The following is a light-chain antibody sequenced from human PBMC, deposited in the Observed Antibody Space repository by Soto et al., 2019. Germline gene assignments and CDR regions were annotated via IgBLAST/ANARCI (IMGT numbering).Light chain of an antibody. CDR1: QSVSSSY. CDR2: GIF. J-gene: IGKJ1*01. Sequence: EVVMTQSTATLPVSRGEIATLSSRASQSVSSSYLAWYQQKPGQAPRLLIYGIFHRATGIPDRFSASGFGTGFTLTISRLEPEDFAVYYCEQYSNSPRTCGQGNKGDIK. CDR3: EQYSNSPRT. V-gene: IGKV3-20*01.